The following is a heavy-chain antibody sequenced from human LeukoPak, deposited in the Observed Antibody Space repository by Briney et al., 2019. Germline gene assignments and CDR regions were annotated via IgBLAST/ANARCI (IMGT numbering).Heavy chain of an antibody. V-gene: IGHV3-7*01. CDR3: AREGAALLWFGESPPPIDY. CDR1: GFIFNKYW. Sequence: GGSLRLSCTASGFIFNKYWMSWVRQAPGKGLEWVATVREDGAEKYYVDSVKGRFTISRDNAKNSLYLQMNSLRAEDTAVYYCAREGAALLWFGESPPPIDYWGQGTLVTVSS. D-gene: IGHD3-10*01. J-gene: IGHJ4*02. CDR2: VREDGAEK.